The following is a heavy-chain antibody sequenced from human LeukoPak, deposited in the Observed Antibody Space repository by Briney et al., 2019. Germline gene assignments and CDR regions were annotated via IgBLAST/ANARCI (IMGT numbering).Heavy chain of an antibody. CDR1: GFTFSSYS. Sequence: PGGSLRLSCAASGFTFSSYSMNWVRQAPGKGLEWVSYISSSGSTIYYADSVKGRFTISRDNAENSLYLQMNSLRAEDTAVYYCARDPENVSGSHSHFDRWGRGTLVTVSS. D-gene: IGHD1-26*01. V-gene: IGHV3-48*04. J-gene: IGHJ2*01. CDR2: ISSSGSTI. CDR3: ARDPENVSGSHSHFDR.